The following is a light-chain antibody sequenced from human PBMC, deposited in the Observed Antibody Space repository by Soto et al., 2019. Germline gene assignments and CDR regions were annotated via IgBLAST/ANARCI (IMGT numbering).Light chain of an antibody. J-gene: IGKJ1*01. Sequence: DIQLTQSPSTLSASVGDSVTITCRASQRISRWLAWYQQKPGKAPNLLIYKASTLQSGVPSRFSGSGSGTEFTLTISSLQPDDFATYYCQKYDSYAGTFGQGTKVDIK. V-gene: IGKV1-5*03. CDR3: QKYDSYAGT. CDR2: KAS. CDR1: QRISRW.